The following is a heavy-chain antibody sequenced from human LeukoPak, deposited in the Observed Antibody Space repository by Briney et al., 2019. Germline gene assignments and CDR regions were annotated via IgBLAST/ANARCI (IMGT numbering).Heavy chain of an antibody. D-gene: IGHD6-13*01. CDR1: GGSISSYY. J-gene: IGHJ4*02. CDR2: IYYSGST. CDR3: AGMASRSWYLYYFDY. Sequence: SETLSLTCTVSGGSISSYYWSWIRQPPGKGLEWIGYIYYSGSTNYNPSLKSRVTISVDTSKNQFSLKLSSVTAADTAVYYCAGMASRSWYLYYFDYWGQGTLVTVSS. V-gene: IGHV4-59*01.